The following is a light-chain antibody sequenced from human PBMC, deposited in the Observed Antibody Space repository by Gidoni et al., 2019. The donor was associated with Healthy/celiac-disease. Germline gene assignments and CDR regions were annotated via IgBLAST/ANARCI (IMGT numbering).Light chain of an antibody. V-gene: IGLV2-14*01. Sequence: QPALTQPASVSGSHGPSITISCTGTSSDVGGYNYGSWYQQHPGKAPKIMIYDVSNRPSGVSNRFSGSKSGNTASLTMSELQAEDEADYYCSSYTSSSTWVFGGGTKLTVL. CDR2: DVS. CDR1: SSDVGGYNY. J-gene: IGLJ3*02. CDR3: SSYTSSSTWV.